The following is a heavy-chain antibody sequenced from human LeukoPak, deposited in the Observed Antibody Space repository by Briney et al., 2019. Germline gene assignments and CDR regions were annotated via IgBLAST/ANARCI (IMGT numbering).Heavy chain of an antibody. D-gene: IGHD4-17*01. V-gene: IGHV3-13*01. Sequence: GGSLRLSCAASGFTFSSYDMHWVRQATGKGLEWVSAIGTAGDTYYPGSVKGRFTISRENAKNSLYLQMNSLRAGDTAVYYCARAPGDYDAFDIWGQGTMVTVSS. J-gene: IGHJ3*02. CDR3: ARAPGDYDAFDI. CDR1: GFTFSSYD. CDR2: IGTAGDT.